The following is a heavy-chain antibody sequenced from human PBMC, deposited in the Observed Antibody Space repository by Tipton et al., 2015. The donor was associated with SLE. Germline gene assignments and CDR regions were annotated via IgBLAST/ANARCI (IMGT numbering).Heavy chain of an antibody. Sequence: QLVQSGGGVVQPGGSLRLSCAASGFTFSSYGMHWVRQAPGKGLEWIGEINHSGSTNYNPSLKSRVTISVDTSKNQFSLKLSSVTAADTAVYYCASHNWDAAFDIWGQGTMVTVSS. CDR2: INHSGST. V-gene: IGHV4-34*01. J-gene: IGHJ3*02. CDR3: ASHNWDAAFDI. CDR1: GFTFSSYG. D-gene: IGHD1-20*01.